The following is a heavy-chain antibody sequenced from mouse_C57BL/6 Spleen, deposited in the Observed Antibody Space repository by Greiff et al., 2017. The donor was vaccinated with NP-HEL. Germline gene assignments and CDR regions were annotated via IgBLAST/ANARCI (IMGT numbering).Heavy chain of an antibody. CDR2: ISSGGSYT. CDR3: ARYYGNYGFYFDY. Sequence: EVKLMESGGDLVKPGGSLKLSCAASGFTFSSYGMSWVRQTPDKRLEWVATISSGGSYTYYPDSVKGRFTISRDNAKNTLYLQMSRLKSEDTAMYYCARYYGNYGFYFDYWGQGTTLTVSS. D-gene: IGHD2-1*01. CDR1: GFTFSSYG. J-gene: IGHJ2*01. V-gene: IGHV5-6*01.